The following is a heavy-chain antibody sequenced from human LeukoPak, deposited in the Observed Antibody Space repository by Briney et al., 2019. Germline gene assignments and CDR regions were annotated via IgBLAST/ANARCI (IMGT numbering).Heavy chain of an antibody. CDR1: GYTFTGYY. Sequence: GASVKVSCKASGYTFTGYYVHWVRQAPGQGLEWMGWINPNSGGTNYAQKFQGRVTMTRDTSISTAYMELSRLRSDDTAVYYCARSAIAAAGLNWFDPWGQGTLVTVSS. J-gene: IGHJ5*02. CDR2: INPNSGGT. D-gene: IGHD6-13*01. V-gene: IGHV1-2*02. CDR3: ARSAIAAAGLNWFDP.